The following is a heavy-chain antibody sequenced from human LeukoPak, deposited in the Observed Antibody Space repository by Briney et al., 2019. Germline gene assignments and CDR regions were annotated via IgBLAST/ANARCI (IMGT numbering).Heavy chain of an antibody. J-gene: IGHJ3*02. CDR1: GGSISSYY. CDR2: IYYSGST. CDR3: AGRRRLDAFDI. V-gene: IGHV4-59*01. Sequence: SETLSLTCTVSGGSISSYYWSWIRQPPGKGLEWIGYIYYSGSTNYNPSLKSRVTISVDASKNQFSLKLSSVTAADTAVYYCAGRRRLDAFDIWGQGTMVTVSS.